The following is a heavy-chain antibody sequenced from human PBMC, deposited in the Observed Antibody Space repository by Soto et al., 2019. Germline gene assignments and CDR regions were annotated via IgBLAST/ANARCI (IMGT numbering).Heavy chain of an antibody. CDR1: GGSISSGGYY. D-gene: IGHD3-3*01. V-gene: IGHV4-31*03. CDR3: ARGPLKDFWSGYYTGTIDAFDI. Sequence: SETLSLTCTVSGGSISSGGYYWSWIRQHPGKGLEWIGYIYYSGSTYYNPSLKSRVTISVDTSKNQFSLKLSSVTAADTAVYYCARGPLKDFWSGYYTGTIDAFDIWGQGTMVTVSS. CDR2: IYYSGST. J-gene: IGHJ3*02.